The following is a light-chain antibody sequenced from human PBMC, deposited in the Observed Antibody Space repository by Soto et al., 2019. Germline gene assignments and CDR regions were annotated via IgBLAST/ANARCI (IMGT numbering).Light chain of an antibody. J-gene: IGKJ1*01. V-gene: IGKV1-27*01. CDR2: SES. Sequence: DIQLTQSPSSLSASVGDRITITCRVSQGIRSYLDWYRQKPGKVPKLLIYSESNLQSGVPSRFSGSGSGTDFTLTISSLQPEDVGTYYCQKYDNAPWTFGQGTKVDIK. CDR3: QKYDNAPWT. CDR1: QGIRSY.